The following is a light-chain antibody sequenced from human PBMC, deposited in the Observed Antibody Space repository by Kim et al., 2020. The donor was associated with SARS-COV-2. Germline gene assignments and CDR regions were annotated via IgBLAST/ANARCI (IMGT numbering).Light chain of an antibody. Sequence: EIVMTQSPATLSVSPGERATLSCRASQSVNSNLAWYQQKPGQAPRLLIYGASTGATGIPARFSGSGSGTEFTLTISSLQSEDFAVYYCQQYNNWPLTFGGGTKVDIK. CDR2: GAS. CDR3: QQYNNWPLT. J-gene: IGKJ4*01. V-gene: IGKV3-15*01. CDR1: QSVNSN.